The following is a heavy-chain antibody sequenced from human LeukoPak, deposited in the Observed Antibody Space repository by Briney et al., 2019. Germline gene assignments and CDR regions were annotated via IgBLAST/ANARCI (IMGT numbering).Heavy chain of an antibody. CDR2: IDHTGST. CDR1: GGSFSGYC. V-gene: IGHV4-34*01. J-gene: IGHJ5*02. CDR3: ARVYVTVVRGSWLDP. Sequence: SETLSLTCAVYGGSFSGYCWTWIRQPPGKGLEWIGEIDHTGSTNYNASLTSRVTISADTSQNQFSLRLSSVTAADTAVYYCARVYVTVVRGSWLDPWGQGTLVTVSS. D-gene: IGHD3-10*01.